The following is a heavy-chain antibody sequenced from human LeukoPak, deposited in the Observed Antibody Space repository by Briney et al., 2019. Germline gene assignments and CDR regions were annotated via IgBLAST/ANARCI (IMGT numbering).Heavy chain of an antibody. Sequence: GGSLRLSCAASGFTFSSYWMSWVRQAPGKGLEWVAVIWYDGSNKYYADSVKGRFTISRDNSKNTLYLQMNSLRAEDTAVYYCAREYYDFWSGSSWFDPWGQGTLVTVSS. D-gene: IGHD3-3*01. CDR1: GFTFSSYW. J-gene: IGHJ5*02. CDR2: IWYDGSNK. CDR3: AREYYDFWSGSSWFDP. V-gene: IGHV3-33*08.